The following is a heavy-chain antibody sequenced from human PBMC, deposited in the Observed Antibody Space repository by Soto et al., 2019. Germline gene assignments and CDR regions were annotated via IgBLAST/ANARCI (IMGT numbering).Heavy chain of an antibody. Sequence: QVQLQQWGAGLLKPSETLSLTCAVYGGSFSGYYWSWIRQPPGKGLEWIGEINHSGSTNYNPSLKCRVTISVDTSKNQFSLKLSSVTAADTAVYYCALCTIAAAGDDAFDIWGQGTMVTVSS. J-gene: IGHJ3*02. V-gene: IGHV4-34*01. CDR3: ALCTIAAAGDDAFDI. D-gene: IGHD6-13*01. CDR2: INHSGST. CDR1: GGSFSGYY.